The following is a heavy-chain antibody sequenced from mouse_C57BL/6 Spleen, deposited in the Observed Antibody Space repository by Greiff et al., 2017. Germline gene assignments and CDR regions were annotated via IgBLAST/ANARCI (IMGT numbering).Heavy chain of an antibody. V-gene: IGHV1-74*01. J-gene: IGHJ2*01. CDR3: AIGHYDYDGPFDY. D-gene: IGHD2-4*01. CDR2: IHPSDSDT. CDR1: GYTFTSYW. Sequence: QVQLQQPGAELVKPGASVKVSCKASGYTFTSYWMHWVKQRPGHGLEWIGRIHPSDSDTNYNLKFKGKATLTVDKSSNTAYMQLSSLTSEDSAVYYCAIGHYDYDGPFDYWGQGTTLTVSS.